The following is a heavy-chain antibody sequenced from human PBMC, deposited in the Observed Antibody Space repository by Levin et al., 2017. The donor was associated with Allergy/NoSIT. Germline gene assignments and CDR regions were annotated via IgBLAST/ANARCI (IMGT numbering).Heavy chain of an antibody. J-gene: IGHJ4*02. CDR1: GFTVSSNY. V-gene: IGHV3-66*01. D-gene: IGHD5/OR15-5a*01. Sequence: GGSLRLSCAASGFTVSSNYMSWVRQAPGKGLEWVSVIYSGGSTYYADSVKGRFTISRDNSKNTLYLQMNSLRAEDTAVYYCARSVSTTVPSDYWGQGTLVTVSS. CDR3: ARSVSTTVPSDY. CDR2: IYSGGST.